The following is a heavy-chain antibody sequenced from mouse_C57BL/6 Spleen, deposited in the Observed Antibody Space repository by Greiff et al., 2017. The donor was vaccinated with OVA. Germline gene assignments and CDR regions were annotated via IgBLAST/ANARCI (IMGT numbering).Heavy chain of an antibody. CDR3: ARLTGTGAMDY. CDR1: GYTFTSYW. V-gene: IGHV1-69*01. D-gene: IGHD4-1*01. CDR2: IDPSDSYT. Sequence: QVQLQQPGAELVMPGASVKLSCKASGYTFTSYWMHWVKQRPGQGLEWIGEIDPSDSYTNYNQKFKGKSTLTVDKSSRTAYMQLSSLTSEDSAVYYCARLTGTGAMDYWGQGTSVTVSS. J-gene: IGHJ4*01.